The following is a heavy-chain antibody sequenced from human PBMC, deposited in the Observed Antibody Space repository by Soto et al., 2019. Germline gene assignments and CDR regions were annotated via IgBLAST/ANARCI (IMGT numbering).Heavy chain of an antibody. Sequence: QVQLVESGGGVVQPGRSLRLSCTVSGFDFSSHGYHWVRQAPGKGLEWVAVIWHDGSQKYYADSVKGRFTISRDDAKATLYLQINSLRAEDPALYPFAKDHRLTHLKYWGPGALVTVSP. CDR1: GFDFSSHG. J-gene: IGHJ4*02. CDR2: IWHDGSQK. V-gene: IGHV3-33*06. D-gene: IGHD7-27*01. CDR3: AKDHRLTHLKY.